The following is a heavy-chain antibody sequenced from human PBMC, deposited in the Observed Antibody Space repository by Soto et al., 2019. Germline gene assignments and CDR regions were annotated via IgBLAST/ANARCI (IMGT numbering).Heavy chain of an antibody. V-gene: IGHV4-59*12. Sequence: SETLSLTCTVSGGSISSYYWSWIRQPPGKGLEWIGYIYYSGSTNYNPSLKSRVTISVDTSKNQFSLKLSSVTAADTAVYYCARGGAAAGSHFDYWGQGTLVTVSS. CDR3: ARGGAAAGSHFDY. CDR1: GGSISSYY. J-gene: IGHJ4*02. CDR2: IYYSGST. D-gene: IGHD6-13*01.